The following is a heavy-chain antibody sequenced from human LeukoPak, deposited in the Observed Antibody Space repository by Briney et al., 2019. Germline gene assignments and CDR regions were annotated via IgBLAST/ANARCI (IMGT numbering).Heavy chain of an antibody. CDR3: ATLRKLLLPYY. D-gene: IGHD3-22*01. CDR1: VGSISSSSYY. Sequence: SSETLSLTCAVSVGSISSSSYYWGWIRQPPGKGLEWIGSIYYSGSTYYNPSLKSRVTISVDTSKNQFSLKLSSVTAADTAVYYCATLRKLLLPYYWGQGTLVTVSS. V-gene: IGHV4-39*01. CDR2: IYYSGST. J-gene: IGHJ4*02.